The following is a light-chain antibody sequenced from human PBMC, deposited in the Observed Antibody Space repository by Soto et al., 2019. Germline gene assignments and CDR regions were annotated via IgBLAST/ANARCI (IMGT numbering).Light chain of an antibody. Sequence: QSALTQPASVSGSPGQSIAISCAGTTSDIGGYNYVSWYQQHPGKAPKLIIYDVSHRPSGVSVRFSGSKSGNTASLTISGLQGEDEADSYCTSYSSSNTLVVFGGGTKLTVL. CDR3: TSYSSSNTLVV. CDR2: DVS. J-gene: IGLJ2*01. CDR1: TSDIGGYNY. V-gene: IGLV2-14*01.